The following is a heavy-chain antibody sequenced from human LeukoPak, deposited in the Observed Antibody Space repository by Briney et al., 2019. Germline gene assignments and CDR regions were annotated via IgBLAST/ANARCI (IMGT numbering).Heavy chain of an antibody. CDR3: ATDRVGQGVGDY. V-gene: IGHV3-74*01. CDR1: GFTLSSRW. Sequence: GGSLRLSCAASGFTLSSRWMHWVRHATGKGLVWVSRINIDGSSTSYAASVKGRFTISRDNAKNTLYLQMNSLRAEDTAVYYCATDRVGQGVGDYWGKGSLVTVSS. D-gene: IGHD2-15*01. J-gene: IGHJ4*02. CDR2: INIDGSST.